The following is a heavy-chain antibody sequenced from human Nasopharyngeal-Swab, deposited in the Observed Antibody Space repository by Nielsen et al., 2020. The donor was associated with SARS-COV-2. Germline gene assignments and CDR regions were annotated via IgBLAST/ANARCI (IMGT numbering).Heavy chain of an antibody. CDR2: TSAGTSST. CDR1: GFTLSAYS. D-gene: IGHD1-14*01. V-gene: IGHV3-48*01. CDR3: ARERNHYYLDY. J-gene: IGHJ4*02. Sequence: GGSLRLSCAASGFTLSAYSFNWVRQAPGKGLEWVSDTSAGTSSTDYADSVKGRFTVSRDIVKSSLYLQLNSLRAEDTAVYYCARERNHYYLDYWGQGTLVTVSS.